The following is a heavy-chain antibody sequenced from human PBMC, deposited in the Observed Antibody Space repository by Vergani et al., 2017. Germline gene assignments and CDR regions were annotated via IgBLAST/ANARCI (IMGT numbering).Heavy chain of an antibody. V-gene: IGHV1-46*01. CDR3: ARELVEMATITNYYYGMDV. J-gene: IGHJ6*02. Sequence: QVQLVQSGAEVKKPGASVKVSCKASGYTFTSYYMHWVRQAPGQGLEWMGIINPSGGSTSYAQKFQGRVTMTRDTSTSTVYMELSSLRSEDTAVYYCARELVEMATITNYYYGMDVWGQGTTVTVSS. CDR2: INPSGGST. D-gene: IGHD5-24*01. CDR1: GYTFTSYY.